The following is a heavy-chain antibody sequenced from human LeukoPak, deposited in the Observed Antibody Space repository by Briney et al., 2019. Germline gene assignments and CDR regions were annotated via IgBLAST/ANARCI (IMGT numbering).Heavy chain of an antibody. Sequence: PSETLSLTCTVSGGSISSSSYYWGWIRQPPGKGLEGNGRIYYSGRTYYNPALKSRVTISVDTSKNQFSLKLSSVTAADTAVYYCARLGPVREVDHPSLNWFDPWGQGTLVTVSS. J-gene: IGHJ5*02. CDR3: ARLGPVREVDHPSLNWFDP. CDR2: IYYSGRT. V-gene: IGHV4-39*01. CDR1: GGSISSSSYY. D-gene: IGHD3-10*01.